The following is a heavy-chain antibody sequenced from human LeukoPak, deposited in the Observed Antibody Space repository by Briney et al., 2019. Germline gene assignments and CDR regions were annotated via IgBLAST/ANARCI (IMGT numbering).Heavy chain of an antibody. V-gene: IGHV1-69*05. CDR3: ARDYIGGYAPFDP. J-gene: IGHJ5*02. Sequence: SVKVSCKASGGTFSSYAISWVRQAPGQGLEWMGGVIPIFGTANYAQKFQGRVTITTDESTSTAYMELSSLRYEDTAVYYCARDYIGGYAPFDPWGQGTLVTVSS. CDR2: VIPIFGTA. CDR1: GGTFSSYA. D-gene: IGHD3-22*01.